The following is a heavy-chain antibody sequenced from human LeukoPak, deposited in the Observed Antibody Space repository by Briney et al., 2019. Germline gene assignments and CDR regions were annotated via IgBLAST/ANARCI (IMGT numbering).Heavy chain of an antibody. Sequence: GGSLRLSCAASGFTFSSYAMSWVRQAPGKGLEWVSAISGSGGSTYYADSVKGRFTISRDNSKNTLYLQMNSLRAEDTAVYYCAKDLGYYYDSSGHSWGYWGQGTLVTVSS. V-gene: IGHV3-23*01. J-gene: IGHJ4*02. D-gene: IGHD3-22*01. CDR2: ISGSGGST. CDR1: GFTFSSYA. CDR3: AKDLGYYYDSSGHSWGY.